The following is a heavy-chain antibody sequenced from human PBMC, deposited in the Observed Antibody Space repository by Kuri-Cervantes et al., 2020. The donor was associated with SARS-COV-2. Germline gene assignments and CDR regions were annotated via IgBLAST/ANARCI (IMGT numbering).Heavy chain of an antibody. J-gene: IGHJ5*02. Sequence: ASVKVSCKASGYTLSDYYLHWVRQAPGQGLEWMGWINPNSDDTNYAQKFQGRVTMTRDTSISTAYMELSRLRSDDTAVYYCARGRQVRLRFLEWLFEWFDPWGQGTLVTVSS. CDR1: GYTLSDYY. V-gene: IGHV1-2*02. CDR3: ARGRQVRLRFLEWLFEWFDP. CDR2: INPNSDDT. D-gene: IGHD3-3*01.